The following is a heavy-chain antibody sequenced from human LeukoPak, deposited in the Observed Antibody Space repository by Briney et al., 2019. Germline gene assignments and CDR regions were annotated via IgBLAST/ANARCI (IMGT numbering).Heavy chain of an antibody. V-gene: IGHV4-59*08. J-gene: IGHJ4*02. CDR2: IHYSGTT. CDR1: GGSLSSYF. CDR3: ARLLRRDGYSHFDY. Sequence: SETLSLTCTVSGGSLSSYFWSWIRQPPGKGLEWIGYIHYSGTTNYNPSLKSRVTISVGTSKNQFSLKVSSVTAADTAVYYCARLLRRDGYSHFDYWGQGTLVTVSS. D-gene: IGHD5-24*01.